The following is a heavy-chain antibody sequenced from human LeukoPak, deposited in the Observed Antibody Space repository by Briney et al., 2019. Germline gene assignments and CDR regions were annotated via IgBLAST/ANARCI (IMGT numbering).Heavy chain of an antibody. J-gene: IGHJ5*02. CDR2: IYYSGST. V-gene: IGHV4-39*01. CDR1: GGSISSSSYY. D-gene: IGHD2-2*01. Sequence: SETLSLTCTVSGGSISSSSYYWGWIRQPPGKGLEWIGSIYYSGSTYYSPSLKSRVTISVDTSKNQFSLKLSSVTAADTAVYYCARYQLLDFADPWGQGTLVTVSS. CDR3: ARYQLLDFADP.